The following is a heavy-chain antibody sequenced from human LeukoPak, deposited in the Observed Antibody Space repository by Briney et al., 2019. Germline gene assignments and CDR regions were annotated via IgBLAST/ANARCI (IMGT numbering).Heavy chain of an antibody. V-gene: IGHV4-59*08. J-gene: IGHJ4*02. D-gene: IGHD6-13*01. CDR1: GGSVTSYY. CDR3: ATTGATSPSSASWFNIEY. Sequence: SETLSLTCTVSGGSVTSYYCNWVWQPPGRGLEWIGYIYYSGGTNYNPSLESRVTISLDTAKNQFSLKLRSVTAEDTAVYYCATTGATSPSSASWFNIEYWGQGTLVPVS. CDR2: IYYSGGT.